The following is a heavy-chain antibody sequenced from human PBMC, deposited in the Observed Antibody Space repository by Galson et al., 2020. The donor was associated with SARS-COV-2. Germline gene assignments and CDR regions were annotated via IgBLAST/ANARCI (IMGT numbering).Heavy chain of an antibody. CDR2: MNLDGSDK. CDR3: ARGSGRTLDY. Sequence: GGSLRLSCPASGFTFSNYWMIWVRQAPGKGLEWVANMNLDGSDKYYVDSVKGRFTISRDNAKNSLYLQLNSLGVEDTAVYYCARGSGRTLDYRGQGTLVTVSS. V-gene: IGHV3-7*01. J-gene: IGHJ4*02. CDR1: GFTFSNYW. D-gene: IGHD3-10*01.